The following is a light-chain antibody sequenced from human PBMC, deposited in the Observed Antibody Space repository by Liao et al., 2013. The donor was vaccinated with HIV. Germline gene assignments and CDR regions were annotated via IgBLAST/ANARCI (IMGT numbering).Light chain of an antibody. CDR3: QAWDSSAAV. J-gene: IGLJ2*01. CDR1: YIGNKG. CDR2: YDS. Sequence: SYVLSQPPSVSVAPGETATFTCGGNYIGNKGVYWYQQRPGQAPVMVISYDSQRPSGIPERFSGSSSGNTVTLTISGTQALDEADYYCQAWDSSAAVFGGGTKLTV. V-gene: IGLV3-21*01.